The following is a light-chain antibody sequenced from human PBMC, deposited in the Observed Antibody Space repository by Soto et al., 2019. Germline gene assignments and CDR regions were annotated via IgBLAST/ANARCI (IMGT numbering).Light chain of an antibody. CDR3: QQSKSFPRT. V-gene: IGKV1D-12*01. Sequence: IQMTQSPSYVSASVGDRVTITRRVSQRIRSWLAWYQQRPGKAPNLLIYGASILQSGVPSRFSGSGYGTDFTLSISNLQPEDSATCYCQQSKSFPRTFGGGTRVEI. CDR2: GAS. CDR1: QRIRSW. J-gene: IGKJ4*01.